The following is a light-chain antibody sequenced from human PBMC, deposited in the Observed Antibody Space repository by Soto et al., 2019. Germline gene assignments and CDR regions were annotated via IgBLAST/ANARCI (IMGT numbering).Light chain of an antibody. CDR2: EDS. J-gene: IGLJ7*01. CDR3: GSWDSSLSRVV. CDR1: NSNIGKNF. V-gene: IGLV1-51*01. Sequence: QSALTQPPSVSAAPGQTVTISCSGSNSNIGKNFVSWYKQLPGTAPKLLIFEDSKRLSGISDRFSGSKSGTSATLGITGLQTGDEADFYCGSWDSSLSRVVFGGGTQLTVL.